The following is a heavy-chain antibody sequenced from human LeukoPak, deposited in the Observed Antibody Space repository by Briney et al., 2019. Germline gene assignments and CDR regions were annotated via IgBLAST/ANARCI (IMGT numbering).Heavy chain of an antibody. J-gene: IGHJ6*02. V-gene: IGHV1-46*01. D-gene: IGHD6-6*01. CDR1: GYTFTSYY. CDR3: ARAGVGSSSSVRYYYGMDV. Sequence: GATVKVSCKASGYTFTSYYMHWVRQAPGQGLEWMGIINSRGGSTSYAQQFQGRVTMTRDTSTSTVYMELSSLRSEDTAVYYCARAGVGSSSSVRYYYGMDVWGQGTTVTVSS. CDR2: INSRGGST.